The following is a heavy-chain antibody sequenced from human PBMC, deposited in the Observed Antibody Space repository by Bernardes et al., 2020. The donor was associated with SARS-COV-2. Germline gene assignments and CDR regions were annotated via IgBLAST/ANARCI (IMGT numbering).Heavy chain of an antibody. J-gene: IGHJ4*02. CDR2: TNWSGGST. D-gene: IGHD6-19*01. Sequence: GGSLRLSCVASAFTFDDYGMSWVRQVPGKGLEWVCGTNWSGGSTTYADSVKGRFTISRDNAKNSPSDTALYYCAKDYETGELGIAVEGYCGHWGQGTLVTVSS. CDR1: AFTFDDYG. CDR3: GIAVEGYCGH. V-gene: IGHV3-20*01.